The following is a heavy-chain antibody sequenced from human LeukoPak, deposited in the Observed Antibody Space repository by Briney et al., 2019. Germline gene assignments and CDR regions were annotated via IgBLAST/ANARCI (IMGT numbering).Heavy chain of an antibody. J-gene: IGHJ4*02. D-gene: IGHD4-11*01. Sequence: GRSLRLSCAASGFMFSSYWMHWVRQAPGRGLVWVSRINSDGSSTSYADSVKGRFTISRDNAKNTLYLQMNSLRAEDTAVYYCASPGGNYALLGFDSWGQGTLVTVSS. CDR2: INSDGSST. V-gene: IGHV3-74*01. CDR1: GFMFSSYW. CDR3: ASPGGNYALLGFDS.